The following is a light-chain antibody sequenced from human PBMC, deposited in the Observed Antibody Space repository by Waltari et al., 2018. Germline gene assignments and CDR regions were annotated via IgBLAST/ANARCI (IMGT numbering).Light chain of an antibody. CDR2: HTS. J-gene: IGKJ1*01. V-gene: IGKV3-11*01. CDR1: QSVSIY. Sequence: SCRASQSVSIYLAWYQQKPGQAPRLRIYHTSTRATGIPDRFSGSGSGTDFSLTISGLEPEDFAVYYCQHYKNLPVSFGQGTRVEIK. CDR3: QHYKNLPVS.